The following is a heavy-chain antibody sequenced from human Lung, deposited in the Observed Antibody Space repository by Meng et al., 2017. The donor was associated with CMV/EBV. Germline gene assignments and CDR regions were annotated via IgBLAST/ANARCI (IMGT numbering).Heavy chain of an antibody. D-gene: IGHD6-13*01. Sequence: SVXVSXXASGYTFTSSYMNWVRQAPGQGLEWMGIINPTGGGTSYAQKFQGRVTMTRDTSTSTVYMELSSLRSEDTAVYYCARDHPPQSSSPPGVNWFDPWGQGTLVTVSS. CDR3: ARDHPPQSSSPPGVNWFDP. CDR1: GYTFTSSY. J-gene: IGHJ5*02. CDR2: INPTGGGT. V-gene: IGHV1-46*01.